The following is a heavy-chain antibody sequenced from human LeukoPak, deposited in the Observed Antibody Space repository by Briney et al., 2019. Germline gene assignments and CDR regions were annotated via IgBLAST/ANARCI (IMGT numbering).Heavy chain of an antibody. Sequence: PSGGSLRLSCAASGFTFSSYSMNWVRQSPGKGLEWISYISSSSSALYYGDSVKGRFTISRDSATNSVSLQMDSLRPEDTAVYYCARGRGTSVYFDFWGQGTLVTVSS. CDR3: ARGRGTSVYFDF. D-gene: IGHD3-16*01. J-gene: IGHJ4*02. CDR1: GFTFSSYS. V-gene: IGHV3-48*01. CDR2: ISSSSSAL.